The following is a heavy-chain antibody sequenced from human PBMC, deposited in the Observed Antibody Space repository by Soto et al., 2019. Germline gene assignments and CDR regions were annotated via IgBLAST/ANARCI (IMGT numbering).Heavy chain of an antibody. CDR2: IRAYNGNT. Sequence: ASVKVSCKASGYTFTSYGISWVRQAPGQGIEWMGWIRAYNGNTNYAQKLQGRVTMTNDTSTSTADTELRSLRSDDTAVYYGARVRSGSSALDYWGQGTLVTVSS. CDR1: GYTFTSYG. V-gene: IGHV1-18*01. J-gene: IGHJ4*02. CDR3: ARVRSGSSALDY. D-gene: IGHD1-26*01.